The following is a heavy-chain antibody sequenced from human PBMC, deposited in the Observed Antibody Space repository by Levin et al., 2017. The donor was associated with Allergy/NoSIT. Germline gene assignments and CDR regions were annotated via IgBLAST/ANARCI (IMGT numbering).Heavy chain of an antibody. CDR3: ARDLSRSFDY. CDR2: ISTDGSTT. CDR1: GFTFSGYW. V-gene: IGHV3-74*01. J-gene: IGHJ4*02. Sequence: ETLSLTCAASGFTFSGYWMQWVRQAPGEGLVWVSDISTDGSTTRYADSVKGRFTISRDNAKNTVNLQMNSLRAEDTAVYYCARDLSRSFDYWGQGALVTVSS. D-gene: IGHD3-16*02.